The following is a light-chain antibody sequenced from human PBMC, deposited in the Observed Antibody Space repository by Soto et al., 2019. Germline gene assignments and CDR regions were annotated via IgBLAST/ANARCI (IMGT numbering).Light chain of an antibody. CDR1: CSNIGSNY. Sequence: QSVLTQPPSASGTPGQRVTISCSGSCSNIGSNYVYWYQQLPGTAPKLLIYSNNQRPSGVPDRFSGSKSGTSASLAISGLQSEDEADYYCAAWDDSLNGVVFGGGTKLTVL. V-gene: IGLV1-44*01. J-gene: IGLJ2*01. CDR2: SNN. CDR3: AAWDDSLNGVV.